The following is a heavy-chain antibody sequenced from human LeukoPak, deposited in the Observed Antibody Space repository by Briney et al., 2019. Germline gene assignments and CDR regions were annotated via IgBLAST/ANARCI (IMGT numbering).Heavy chain of an antibody. D-gene: IGHD1-26*01. CDR1: GFTFSSYG. J-gene: IGHJ4*02. V-gene: IGHV3-53*01. CDR2: IYSGGST. Sequence: SGGSLRLSCAASGFTFSSYGMHWVRQAPGKGLEWVSVIYSGGSTYYADSVKGRFTISRNNSKNTLYLQMNSLRAEDTAVYYCARGEKWELPYFDYWGQGTLVTVSS. CDR3: ARGEKWELPYFDY.